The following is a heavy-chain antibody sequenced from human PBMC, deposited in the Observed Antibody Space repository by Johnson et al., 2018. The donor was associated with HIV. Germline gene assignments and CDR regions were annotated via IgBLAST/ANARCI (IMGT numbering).Heavy chain of an antibody. CDR2: ISSSGSTI. J-gene: IGHJ3*02. D-gene: IGHD2-15*01. V-gene: IGHV3-11*01. CDR1: GFTFSDYY. Sequence: QVQLVESGGGLVKPGGSLRLSCAASGFTFSDYYMSWIRQAPGKGLEWVSYISSSGSTIYYADSVKGRFTITRDNSKNTLYLQMNSLRAEEPAVYYCAKRQGGGAFDIWGQGTMVTVSS. CDR3: AKRQGGGAFDI.